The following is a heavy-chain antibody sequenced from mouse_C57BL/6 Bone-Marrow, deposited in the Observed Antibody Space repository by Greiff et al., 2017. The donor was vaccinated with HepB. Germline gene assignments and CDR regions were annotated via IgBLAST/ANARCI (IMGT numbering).Heavy chain of an antibody. V-gene: IGHV1-81*01. CDR1: GYTFTSYG. CDR2: IYPRSGNT. D-gene: IGHD1-1*01. J-gene: IGHJ2*01. CDR3: ARSTTVVGRDY. Sequence: QVQLKESGAELAKPGASVKLSCKASGYTFTSYGISWVKQRTGQGLEWIGEIYPRSGNTYYNEKFKGKATLTADKSSSTAYMELRSLTSEDSAVYFCARSTTVVGRDYWGQGTTLTVSS.